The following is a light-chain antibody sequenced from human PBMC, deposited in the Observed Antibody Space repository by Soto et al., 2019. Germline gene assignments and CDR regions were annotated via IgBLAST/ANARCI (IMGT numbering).Light chain of an antibody. V-gene: IGKV1-5*01. CDR2: EAS. J-gene: IGKJ5*01. CDR3: QQYNSYPIT. Sequence: DIQMTQSPSTLSASVGDRVTISCRASQIISSWLAWFQQKPGRAPNLLRYEASSLESGGPSRFSGSGAGTEFTLTISSLQPDDFATYYCQQYNSYPITFGQGTRLDIK. CDR1: QIISSW.